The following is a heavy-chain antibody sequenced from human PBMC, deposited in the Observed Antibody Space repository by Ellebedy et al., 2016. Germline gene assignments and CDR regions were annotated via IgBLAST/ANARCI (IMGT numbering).Heavy chain of an antibody. D-gene: IGHD1/OR15-1a*01. CDR2: ISGSGGST. V-gene: IGHV3-23*01. Sequence: GESLKISXAASGFTFSSYAMSWVRQAPGKGLEWVSAISGSGGSTYYADSVKGRFTISRDNSKNTLYLQMNSLRAEDTAVYYCARSITGTGVRFDYWGQGTLVTVSS. J-gene: IGHJ4*02. CDR3: ARSITGTGVRFDY. CDR1: GFTFSSYA.